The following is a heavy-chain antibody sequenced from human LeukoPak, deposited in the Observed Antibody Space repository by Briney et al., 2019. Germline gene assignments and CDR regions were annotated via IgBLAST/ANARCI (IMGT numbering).Heavy chain of an antibody. CDR1: GFTFSSYE. CDR3: ARASPHYYYDSSGYLDY. V-gene: IGHV3-48*03. J-gene: IGHJ4*02. CDR2: ISSSGSTT. Sequence: PGGSLRLSCAASGFTFSSYEMNWVRQAPGKGLEGVSYISSSGSTTYYADSVKGRFTITRDNAKNSLYLQMNSLRAENTAVYYCARASPHYYYDSSGYLDYWGQGTLVTVSS. D-gene: IGHD3-22*01.